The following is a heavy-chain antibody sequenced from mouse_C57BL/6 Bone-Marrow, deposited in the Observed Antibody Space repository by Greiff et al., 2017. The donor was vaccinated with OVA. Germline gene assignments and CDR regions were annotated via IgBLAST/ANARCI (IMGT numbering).Heavy chain of an antibody. Sequence: QSCKASGYTFTSYWMHWVKQRPGRGLEWIGRIDPNSGGTKYNEKFKSKATLTVDKPSSTAYMQLSSLTSEDSAVYYWARGYYGSSYDYYAMDYWGQGTSVTVSS. CDR1: GYTFTSYW. D-gene: IGHD1-1*01. V-gene: IGHV1-72*01. CDR3: ARGYYGSSYDYYAMDY. CDR2: IDPNSGGT. J-gene: IGHJ4*01.